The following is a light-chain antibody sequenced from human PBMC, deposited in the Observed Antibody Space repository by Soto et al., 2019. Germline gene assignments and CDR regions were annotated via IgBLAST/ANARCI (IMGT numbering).Light chain of an antibody. J-gene: IGKJ1*01. CDR2: GAS. Sequence: EIVMTQSPATLSVSPVERATLSCRATQSVRSSLAWYQQKPGQAPRLLIYGASTRATGIPARFSGSGSGTEFTLNISSLQSEDFAVYYCQQYNNWPQTFGQGTKVDI. V-gene: IGKV3-15*01. CDR3: QQYNNWPQT. CDR1: QSVRSS.